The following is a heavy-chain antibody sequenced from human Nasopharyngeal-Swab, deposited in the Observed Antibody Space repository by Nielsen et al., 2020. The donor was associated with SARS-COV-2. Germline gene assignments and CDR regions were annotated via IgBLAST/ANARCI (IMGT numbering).Heavy chain of an antibody. CDR3: ARGHRGRYFDWLFFDY. Sequence: GESLKISCAASGFTFSSYWMHWVRQAPGKGLVWVSRITPDGSSPSYADSVQGRFTISRDNAKNTLYLQMNSLRAEDTAVYYCARGHRGRYFDWLFFDYWGQGTLVTVSS. CDR1: GFTFSSYW. J-gene: IGHJ4*02. V-gene: IGHV3-74*01. CDR2: ITPDGSSP. D-gene: IGHD3-9*01.